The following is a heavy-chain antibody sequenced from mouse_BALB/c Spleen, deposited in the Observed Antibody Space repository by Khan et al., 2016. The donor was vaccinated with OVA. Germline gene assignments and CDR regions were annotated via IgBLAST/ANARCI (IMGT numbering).Heavy chain of an antibody. J-gene: IGHJ3*01. CDR1: GFTFSSYS. V-gene: IGHV5-6*01. Sequence: EVQLVESGGDLVKPGGSLKLSCAASGFTFSSYSMSWVRQTPDKRLEWVATISSGGDYTYYPDSVKGRFTISRDNARKTLYLQMSILKSEDTAMYYCASHLTGSFAYWGQGTLVTVSA. CDR3: ASHLTGSFAY. D-gene: IGHD4-1*01. CDR2: ISSGGDYT.